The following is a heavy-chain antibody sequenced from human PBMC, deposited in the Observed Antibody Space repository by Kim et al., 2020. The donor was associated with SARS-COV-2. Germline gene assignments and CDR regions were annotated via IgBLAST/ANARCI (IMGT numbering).Heavy chain of an antibody. D-gene: IGHD2-2*03. J-gene: IGHJ6*02. Sequence: VKGRVTITRDNSKNYLYLQMKSLRTEDTALYYCAKDMDPSYYYYYGMDVWGQGTTVTVSS. CDR3: AKDMDPSYYYYYGMDV. V-gene: IGHV3-43*01.